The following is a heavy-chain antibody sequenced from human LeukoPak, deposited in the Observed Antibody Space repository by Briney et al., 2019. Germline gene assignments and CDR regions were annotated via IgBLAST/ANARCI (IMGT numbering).Heavy chain of an antibody. D-gene: IGHD1-1*01. J-gene: IGHJ3*02. CDR1: EYTFSVYH. Sequence: ASVKVSCKASEYTFSVYHIHWVRLAPGQGLEWMAWINPNSGDTNYAQKFQGRVTMTRDTSASTAYMELSRLRSDDTAIYYCARDEQLQLLGCAFNIWGQGTMVTVSS. CDR3: ARDEQLQLLGCAFNI. V-gene: IGHV1-2*02. CDR2: INPNSGDT.